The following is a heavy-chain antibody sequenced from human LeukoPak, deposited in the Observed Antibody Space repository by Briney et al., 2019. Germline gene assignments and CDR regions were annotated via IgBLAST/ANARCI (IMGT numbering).Heavy chain of an antibody. Sequence: SVKVSCKASGGTFSSYAISWVRQAPGQGLEWMGGIIPIFGTANYAQKFQGRVTITADKSTSTAYMELSSLRSEDTAVYYCARGGYYHGSGSYYIGLADIWGQGTMVTVSS. J-gene: IGHJ3*02. CDR1: GGTFSSYA. CDR3: ARGGYYHGSGSYYIGLADI. V-gene: IGHV1-69*06. CDR2: IIPIFGTA. D-gene: IGHD3-10*01.